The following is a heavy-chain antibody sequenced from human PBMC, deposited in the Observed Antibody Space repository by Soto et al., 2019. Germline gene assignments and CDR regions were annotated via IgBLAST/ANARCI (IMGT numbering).Heavy chain of an antibody. V-gene: IGHV3-15*01. J-gene: IGHJ4*02. CDR2: IKSKTDGGTT. CDR1: GFTFSNAW. CDR3: TTDIVVVPAAIPGVDY. Sequence: VQLVESGGGLVKPGGSLRLSCAASGFTFSNAWMSWVRQAPGKGLEWVGRIKSKTDGGTTDYAAPVKGRFTISRDDSKNTLYLQMNSLKTEDTAVYYCTTDIVVVPAAIPGVDYWGQGTLVTVSS. D-gene: IGHD2-2*02.